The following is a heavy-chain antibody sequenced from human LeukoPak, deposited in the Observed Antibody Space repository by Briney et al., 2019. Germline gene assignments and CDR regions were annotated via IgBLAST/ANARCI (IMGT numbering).Heavy chain of an antibody. Sequence: SETLSLTCTVSGGSLSSYYSSWIWQPPGKGLEWIGRIYTSGSTNYTPCRKNRVTMSVDTSKNQFFLKLSSVTAADTDVYYCARTLYDYVWGSYIDVGAFDIWGQGTMVSVSS. V-gene: IGHV4-4*07. D-gene: IGHD3-16*01. CDR3: ARTLYDYVWGSYIDVGAFDI. CDR2: IYTSGST. CDR1: GGSLSSYY. J-gene: IGHJ3*02.